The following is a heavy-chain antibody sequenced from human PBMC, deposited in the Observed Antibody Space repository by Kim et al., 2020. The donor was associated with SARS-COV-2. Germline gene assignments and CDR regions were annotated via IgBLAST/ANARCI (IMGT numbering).Heavy chain of an antibody. CDR1: GFTFSNAW. Sequence: GGSLRLSCAASGFTFSNAWMSWVRQAPGKGLEWVGRIKSKTDGGTTDYAAPVKGRFTISRDDSKNTLYLQMNSLKTEDTAVYYCTTDRAAAYGDDYYYYGMDVWGQGTTVTVSS. D-gene: IGHD6-13*01. CDR2: IKSKTDGGTT. CDR3: TTDRAAAYGDDYYYYGMDV. J-gene: IGHJ6*02. V-gene: IGHV3-15*01.